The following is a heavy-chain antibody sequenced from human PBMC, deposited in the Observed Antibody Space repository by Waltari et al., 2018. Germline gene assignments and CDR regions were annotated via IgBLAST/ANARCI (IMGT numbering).Heavy chain of an antibody. D-gene: IGHD3-3*01. CDR2: IYYSGST. Sequence: QLQLQESGPGLVKPSETLSLTCTVSGGSISSSSYYWGWIRQPPGKGLEWIGSIYYSGSTYYNPSLKSRVTISVDTSKNQFSLKLSSVTAADTAVYYCARLSSSAELRFLEWLLSPLEYFQHWGQGTLVTVSS. CDR3: ARLSSSAELRFLEWLLSPLEYFQH. J-gene: IGHJ1*01. CDR1: GGSISSSSYY. V-gene: IGHV4-39*01.